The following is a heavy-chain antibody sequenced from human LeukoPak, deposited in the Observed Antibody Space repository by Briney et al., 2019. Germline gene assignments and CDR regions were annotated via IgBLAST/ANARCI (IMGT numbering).Heavy chain of an antibody. CDR1: GFTFSSYA. CDR3: ATRRADSSGFDH. J-gene: IGHJ4*02. D-gene: IGHD3-22*01. CDR2: ISGSGGNT. Sequence: GGSLRLSCAASGFTFSSYAMSWVRQAPGKGQEWVSAISGSGGNTYYADSVNGRFTISRDNSKNTLYLQMNSQRAEDTAVYYCATRRADSSGFDHWGQGTLVTVSS. V-gene: IGHV3-23*01.